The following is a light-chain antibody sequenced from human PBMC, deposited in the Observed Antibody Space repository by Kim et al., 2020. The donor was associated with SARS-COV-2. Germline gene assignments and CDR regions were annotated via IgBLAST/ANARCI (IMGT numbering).Light chain of an antibody. CDR3: QVWDSSTAV. CDR2: RDS. V-gene: IGLV3-9*01. J-gene: IGLJ3*02. CDR1: NSGSKN. Sequence: SVALGQTARIPWGENNSGSKNVRGYQQKAGQAPLLVIYRDSNRPSGLPERFSGYNAGNTATLTISRAQAGDEADYYCQVWDSSTAVFGGGTQLTVL.